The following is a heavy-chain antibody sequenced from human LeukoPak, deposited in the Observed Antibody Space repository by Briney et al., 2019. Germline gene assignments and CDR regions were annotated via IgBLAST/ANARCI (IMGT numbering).Heavy chain of an antibody. D-gene: IGHD3-22*01. CDR3: ARDDYYDSSGYIY. V-gene: IGHV1-69*05. J-gene: IGHJ4*02. CDR2: IIPIFGTA. Sequence: SVKVSCMASGGTFSSYAISWVRQAPGQGLEWMGRIIPIFGTANYAQKFQGRVTITTDESTSTAYMELSSLRSEDTAVYYCARDDYYDSSGYIYWGQGTLVTVSS. CDR1: GGTFSSYA.